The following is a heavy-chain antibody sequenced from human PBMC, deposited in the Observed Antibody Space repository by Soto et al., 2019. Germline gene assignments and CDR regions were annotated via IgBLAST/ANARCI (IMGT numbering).Heavy chain of an antibody. V-gene: IGHV1-69*13. D-gene: IGHD3-22*01. CDR3: ARDPGDSSGYYLYYFDY. Sequence: SVKVSCKASGGTFSSYAISWVRQAPGQGLEWMGGIIPIFGTANYAQKFQGRVTITADESTITAYMELSSLRSEDTAVYYCARDPGDSSGYYLYYFDYWGQGTLVTVSS. J-gene: IGHJ4*02. CDR1: GGTFSSYA. CDR2: IIPIFGTA.